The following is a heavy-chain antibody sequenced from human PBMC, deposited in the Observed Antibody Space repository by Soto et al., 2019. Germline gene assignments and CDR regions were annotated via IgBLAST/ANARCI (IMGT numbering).Heavy chain of an antibody. CDR2: VYYTETT. Sequence: SETLSLTXSLSGGSINSSDHFWGWIRQTPGKGLEWIGSVYYTETTYYNPSLKSPVTISVETSRNTFSLKVNSVTAADTGIYYCARQRVLSTNMFITSFDPWGQGTLVTAPQ. CDR1: GGSINSSDHF. V-gene: IGHV4-39*01. D-gene: IGHD3-10*02. J-gene: IGHJ5*02. CDR3: ARQRVLSTNMFITSFDP.